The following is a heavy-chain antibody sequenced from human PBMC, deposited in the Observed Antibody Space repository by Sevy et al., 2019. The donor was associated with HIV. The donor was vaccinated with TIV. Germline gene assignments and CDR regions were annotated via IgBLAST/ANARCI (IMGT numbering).Heavy chain of an antibody. CDR3: ARGEMATAASHAFDY. J-gene: IGHJ4*02. Sequence: KQSQTLSLTCTVSGGAISSSSYYWGWIRQPPGKGLEWIGSISYSGNTFSNPSLKSRVTISIDTSKKQFSLKLSSVTAADTAVYYCARGEMATAASHAFDYWGQGTLVTVSS. CDR1: GGAISSSSYY. CDR2: ISYSGNT. V-gene: IGHV4-39*01. D-gene: IGHD5-18*01.